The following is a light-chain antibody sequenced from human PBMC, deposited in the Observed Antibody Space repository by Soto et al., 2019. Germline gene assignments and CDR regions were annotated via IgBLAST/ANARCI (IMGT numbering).Light chain of an antibody. J-gene: IGKJ5*01. V-gene: IGKV3D-20*02. CDR3: QQRNVWPPIT. CDR2: GAS. CDR1: QTFSNSF. Sequence: EIVLTQTPGTLSLTPGERATLXXXXXQTFSNSFLSWFQQIPGQAPRLLIYGASTRANGVPDRFGGSRSGTEFTLTINNLEPEDFAVYYCQQRNVWPPITFGQGARLAIK.